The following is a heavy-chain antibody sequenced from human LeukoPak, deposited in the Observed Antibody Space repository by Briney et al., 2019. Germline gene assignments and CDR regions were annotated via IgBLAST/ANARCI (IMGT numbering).Heavy chain of an antibody. Sequence: SETLSLICTVSGASISSYYWSWIRQPPGKGLEWVGDIYYSGSIKYNPSLKSRVTMSVDTSKNQFSLKLSSVTAADTAIYYCARENPSGYYNRPIDYWGQGTLVTVSS. CDR3: ARENPSGYYNRPIDY. CDR1: GASISSYY. D-gene: IGHD3-22*01. CDR2: IYYSGSI. J-gene: IGHJ4*02. V-gene: IGHV4-59*01.